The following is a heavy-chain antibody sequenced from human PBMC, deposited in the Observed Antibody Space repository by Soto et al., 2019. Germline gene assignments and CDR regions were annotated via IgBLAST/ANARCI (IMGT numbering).Heavy chain of an antibody. J-gene: IGHJ3*02. CDR2: INSDGSST. V-gene: IGHV3-74*01. D-gene: IGHD2-15*01. CDR3: ARERYCSGGSCYSQDAFDI. Sequence: EVQLVESGGGLVQPGGSLRLSCAASGFTFSSYWMHWVRQAPGKGLVWVSRINSDGSSTSYADSVKGRFTISRDNAKNTLYLQMNSLRAEDTAVYYCARERYCSGGSCYSQDAFDIWGQGTMVTVSS. CDR1: GFTFSSYW.